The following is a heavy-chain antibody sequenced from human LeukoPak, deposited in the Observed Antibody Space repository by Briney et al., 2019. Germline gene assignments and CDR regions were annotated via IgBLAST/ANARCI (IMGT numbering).Heavy chain of an antibody. CDR1: GFTFRSYS. J-gene: IGHJ4*01. CDR2: ISSSGSNI. CDR3: ARALRMAGNDY. D-gene: IGHD5-24*01. Sequence: GGSLRLSCAASGFTFRSYSINWVRQAPGKGLEWVSYISSSGSNIYYADSVKGRFTISRDNAKNSLSLQMNSLRAEDTAVYYCARALRMAGNDYWGHLALVTVSS. V-gene: IGHV3-48*01.